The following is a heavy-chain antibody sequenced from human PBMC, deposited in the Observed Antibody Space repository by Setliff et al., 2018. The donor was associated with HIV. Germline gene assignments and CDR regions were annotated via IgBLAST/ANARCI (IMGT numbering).Heavy chain of an antibody. V-gene: IGHV4-34*01. J-gene: IGHJ4*02. Sequence: SETLSLTCAVYGGSFSGYYWSWIRQPPGKGLEWIGEINHSGSTNYNPSLKSRVTISVDTSKNQFSLKLSSVTAADTAVYYCAISYYYGSGIPGYYFDYWGQGTLVTVSS. CDR2: INHSGST. CDR1: GGSFSGYY. CDR3: AISYYYGSGIPGYYFDY. D-gene: IGHD3-10*01.